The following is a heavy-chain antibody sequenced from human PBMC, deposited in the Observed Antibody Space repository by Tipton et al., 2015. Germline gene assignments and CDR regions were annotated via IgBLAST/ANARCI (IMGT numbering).Heavy chain of an antibody. CDR2: ISPSGST. J-gene: IGHJ5*02. V-gene: IGHV4-34*03. CDR1: GASFGGYY. CDR3: TKFNCGGDCYSYRGWFDP. Sequence: LRLSCAVYGASFGGYYSTWIRQSPGRGLEWIGEISPSGSTNYNPSLKTRVTISLDTSKKQLSLNLTSLTAADTAVYYCTKFNCGGDCYSYRGWFDPWGQGTLVTVSS. D-gene: IGHD2-21*02.